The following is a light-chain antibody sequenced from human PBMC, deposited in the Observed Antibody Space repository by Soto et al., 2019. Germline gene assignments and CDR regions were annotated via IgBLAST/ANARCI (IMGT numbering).Light chain of an antibody. CDR2: QDS. Sequence: SYELTQPPSVSVSPGQTASITCSGDKLGDKYACWYQQKPGQSPVLVIYQDSKRPSGIPERFSGSNSGNTATLTISGTQAMDEADYYCQAWDSSTAKVLFGGGTKVTVL. J-gene: IGLJ2*01. CDR1: KLGDKY. V-gene: IGLV3-1*01. CDR3: QAWDSSTAKVL.